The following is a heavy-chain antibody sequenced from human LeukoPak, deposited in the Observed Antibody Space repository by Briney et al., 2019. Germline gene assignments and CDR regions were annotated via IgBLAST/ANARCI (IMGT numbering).Heavy chain of an antibody. CDR1: GYTFTGYY. CDR2: INPNSGGT. Sequence: ASVKVSCKTSGYTFTGYYMHWVRQAPGQGLEWMGWINPNSGGTNYAQRFRGRVTMTRDTSMSTAYMELSRLRSDDSAVYFCARDENWGPDYWGQGTLVTVSS. CDR3: ARDENWGPDY. D-gene: IGHD7-27*01. V-gene: IGHV1-2*02. J-gene: IGHJ4*02.